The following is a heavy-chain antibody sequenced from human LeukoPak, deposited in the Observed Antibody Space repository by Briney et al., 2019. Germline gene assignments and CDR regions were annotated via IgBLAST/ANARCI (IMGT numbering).Heavy chain of an antibody. CDR2: IIPILGIA. V-gene: IGHV1-69*04. Sequence: GASVKVSCKASGGTFSSYTISWVRQAPGQGLEWMGRIIPILGIANYAQKFQGRVTITPDKSTSTAYMELSSLRSEDTAVYYCARDRGGIGDAFDIWGQGTMVTVSS. CDR3: ARDRGGIGDAFDI. D-gene: IGHD3-16*01. CDR1: GGTFSSYT. J-gene: IGHJ3*02.